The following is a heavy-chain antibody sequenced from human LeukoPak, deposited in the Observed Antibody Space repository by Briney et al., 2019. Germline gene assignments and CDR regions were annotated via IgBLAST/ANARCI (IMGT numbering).Heavy chain of an antibody. Sequence: SKTLSLTCAVYGGSFSGYYWSWIRQPPGKGLEWIGEINHSGSTNYNPSLKSRVTISVDTSKNQFSLKLSSVTAADTAVYYCASRIAAAGQTYWGQGTLVTVSS. J-gene: IGHJ4*02. CDR1: GGSFSGYY. CDR2: INHSGST. V-gene: IGHV4-34*01. CDR3: ASRIAAAGQTY. D-gene: IGHD6-13*01.